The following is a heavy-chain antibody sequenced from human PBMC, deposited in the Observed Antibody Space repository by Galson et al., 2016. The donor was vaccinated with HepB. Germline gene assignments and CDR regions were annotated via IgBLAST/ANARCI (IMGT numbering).Heavy chain of an antibody. CDR2: IIPIFGTP. CDR3: AGGDQSRHIAAPGLRIFDY. CDR1: GGTFPNYG. J-gene: IGHJ4*02. Sequence: SCKASGGTFPNYGFSWVRQAPGQGLQWIGGIIPIFGTPTYAQNFQGRVTITADESTSTAYMELTSLRSEDTAVYFCAGGDQSRHIAAPGLRIFDYWGPGTMVTVSS. V-gene: IGHV1-69*01. D-gene: IGHD6-13*01.